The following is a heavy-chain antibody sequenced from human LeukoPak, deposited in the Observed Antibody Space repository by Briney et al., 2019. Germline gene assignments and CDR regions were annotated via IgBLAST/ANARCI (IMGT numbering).Heavy chain of an antibody. V-gene: IGHV3-30*02. CDR2: IQSDGSKT. J-gene: IGHJ6*02. CDR1: GFSFSNYG. Sequence: GGSLRLSCAASGFSFSNYGMHWVRQAPGKGLEWVALIQSDGSKTYSADSVKGRFTISRDNPRNTLYRQMDRLRPEDTAVYYCAKRYCRSATCRSDMDAWGQGTTVTVS. CDR3: AKRYCRSATCRSDMDA. D-gene: IGHD2-15*01.